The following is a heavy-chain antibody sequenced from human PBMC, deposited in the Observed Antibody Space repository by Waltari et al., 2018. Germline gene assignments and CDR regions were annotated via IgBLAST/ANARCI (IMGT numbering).Heavy chain of an antibody. Sequence: QVQLQQWGAGLLKPSETLSLTCAVYGGSFSGYYWSWIRQPPGQGLEWIGEINHSGSTNYDPSLKSRGTISVDTSKNQCSLKLSAVTAADTAVYYCARGNYITMIVVVIKAGFDYWGQGTLVTVSS. CDR1: GGSFSGYY. J-gene: IGHJ4*02. CDR2: INHSGST. CDR3: ARGNYITMIVVVIKAGFDY. D-gene: IGHD3-22*01. V-gene: IGHV4-34*01.